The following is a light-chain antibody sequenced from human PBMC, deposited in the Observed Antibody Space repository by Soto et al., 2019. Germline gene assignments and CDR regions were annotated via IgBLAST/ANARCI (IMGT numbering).Light chain of an antibody. CDR2: DVS. CDR1: SSDVGGYNY. Sequence: QSALTQPPSASGSPGQSVTISCTGTSSDVGGYNYVSWYQQHPGKAPKLIIYDVSKRPSGVPDRFSGSKSGNTASLTVSGLQAEDEADYYCSSYRDNNDGYVFGTGTQLTVL. CDR3: SSYRDNNDGYV. V-gene: IGLV2-8*01. J-gene: IGLJ1*01.